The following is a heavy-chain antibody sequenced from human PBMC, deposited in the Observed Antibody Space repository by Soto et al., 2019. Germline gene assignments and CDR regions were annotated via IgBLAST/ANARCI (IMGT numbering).Heavy chain of an antibody. V-gene: IGHV3-11*01. D-gene: IGHD3-3*01. Sequence: QVQLVEAGGGLVKPGGSLRLSCAASGFTFSDYYMSWIRQAPGKGLEWVSYLSSSGSTIYYADSVKGRFTISRDNAKNSMYIQMNSLRAEDTAVYYCARDRPDYDFWSGYYSYGDAFDNWGQGTMVTVSS. J-gene: IGHJ3*02. CDR2: LSSSGSTI. CDR3: ARDRPDYDFWSGYYSYGDAFDN. CDR1: GFTFSDYY.